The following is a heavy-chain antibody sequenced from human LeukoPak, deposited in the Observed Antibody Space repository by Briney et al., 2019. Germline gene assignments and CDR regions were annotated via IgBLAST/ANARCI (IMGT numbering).Heavy chain of an antibody. D-gene: IGHD3-3*01. CDR2: IWYDGSNK. V-gene: IGHV3-33*08. CDR1: GFTFSSYG. Sequence: PGGSLRLSCAASGFTFSSYGMHWVRQAPGKGLEWVAVIWYDGSNKYYADSVKGRFTISRDNSKNTLYLQMNSLRAEDTAVYYCARDRVLRSFGVVKLTDFDYWGQGTLVTVSS. J-gene: IGHJ4*02. CDR3: ARDRVLRSFGVVKLTDFDY.